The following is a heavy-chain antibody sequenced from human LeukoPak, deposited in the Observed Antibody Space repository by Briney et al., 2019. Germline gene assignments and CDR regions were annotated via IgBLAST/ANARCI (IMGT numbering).Heavy chain of an antibody. V-gene: IGHV1-2*02. CDR3: ARDYGDIVVVPAGMDV. CDR2: INPNSGGT. Sequence: ASVKVSCKASRYTFTGYYMHWVRQAPGQGLEWMGWINPNSGGTNYAQKFQGRVTMTRDTSISTAYMELSRLRSDDTAVYYCARDYGDIVVVPAGMDVWGQGTTVTVSS. D-gene: IGHD2-2*01. J-gene: IGHJ6*02. CDR1: RYTFTGYY.